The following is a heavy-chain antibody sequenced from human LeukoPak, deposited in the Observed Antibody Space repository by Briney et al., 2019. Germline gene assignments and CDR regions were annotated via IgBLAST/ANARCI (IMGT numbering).Heavy chain of an antibody. Sequence: GGSLRLSCAASGFTFSSYAMNWVRQAPGKGLEWVSVIGTSDDTYHADSVKGRFTISRDNSKNTLSLQMNSLRAEDTALYYCAKVGYYDSSGYYWEYYFDYWGQGTLVTDSS. CDR2: IGTSDDT. CDR1: GFTFSSYA. D-gene: IGHD3-22*01. CDR3: AKVGYYDSSGYYWEYYFDY. V-gene: IGHV3-23*01. J-gene: IGHJ4*02.